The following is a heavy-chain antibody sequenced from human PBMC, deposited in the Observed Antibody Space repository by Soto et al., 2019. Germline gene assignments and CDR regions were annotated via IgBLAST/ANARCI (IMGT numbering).Heavy chain of an antibody. D-gene: IGHD6-25*01. CDR2: IRNQSYPETT. J-gene: IGHJ4*02. Sequence: GGSLILSCTGAGCPLYEFSINWVRPAPGQGLEWVGIIRNQSYPETTENAAAVKGRFTISRDTSTGIAYLQMNSLNIEDSAGEYGSGAERHDTADFSLHWGPGTPINVS. CDR3: SGAERHDTADFSLH. CDR1: GCPLYEFS. V-gene: IGHV3-49*04.